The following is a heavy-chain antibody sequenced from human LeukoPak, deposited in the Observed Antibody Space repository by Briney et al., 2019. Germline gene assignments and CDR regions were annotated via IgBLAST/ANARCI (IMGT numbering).Heavy chain of an antibody. J-gene: IGHJ4*02. CDR3: ARQRGTTVTTYQVY. Sequence: GGSLRLSCAASGFTVSSDFMIWVRQAPGRGLEWVSILYSGGNTYYAGSVKGRFTISRDNSKNTLFLQMNSLRAEDTAVYYCARQRGTTVTTYQVYWGQGTPVTVSS. CDR1: GFTVSSDF. V-gene: IGHV3-66*04. CDR2: LYSGGNT. D-gene: IGHD4-17*01.